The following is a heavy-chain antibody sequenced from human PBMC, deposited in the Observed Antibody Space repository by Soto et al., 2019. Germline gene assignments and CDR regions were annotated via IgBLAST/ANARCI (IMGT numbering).Heavy chain of an antibody. Sequence: QVQLVQSGTEVKKPGSSVKVSCKASGDTFSFYTINWVRQAPGLGLEWVGRINPIVSMSNYAQKFQGRVSMIADKSPSTAYMELRSLRSDDTAMYFCAASYGSGYRAFDYWGQGALVIVSS. V-gene: IGHV1-69*02. CDR2: INPIVSMS. CDR3: AASYGSGYRAFDY. J-gene: IGHJ4*02. CDR1: GDTFSFYT. D-gene: IGHD3-10*01.